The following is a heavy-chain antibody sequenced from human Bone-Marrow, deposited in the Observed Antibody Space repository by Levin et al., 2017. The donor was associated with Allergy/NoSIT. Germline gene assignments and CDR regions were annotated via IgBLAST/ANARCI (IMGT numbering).Heavy chain of an antibody. V-gene: IGHV1-69*13. CDR3: AGEEGGSSPFDY. J-gene: IGHJ4*02. CDR1: GGTFSSYA. CDR2: IIPIFGTA. D-gene: IGHD6-6*01. Sequence: GASVKVSCKASGGTFSSYAISWVRQAPGQGREWMGGIIPIFGTANYAQKFQGRVTITADESTSTAYMELSSLRSEDTAVYYCAGEEGGSSPFDYWGQGTLVTVSS.